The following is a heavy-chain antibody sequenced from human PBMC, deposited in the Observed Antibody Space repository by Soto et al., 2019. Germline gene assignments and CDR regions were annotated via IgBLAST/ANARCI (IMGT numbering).Heavy chain of an antibody. CDR2: ISAYNGNT. CDR1: GYTFTSYG. CDR3: ARDLCSGCWFDP. J-gene: IGHJ5*02. V-gene: IGHV1-18*01. D-gene: IGHD2-15*01. Sequence: QVQLVQSGAEVKKPGATVKVSCKASGYTFTSYGISWVRQAPGQGLEWMGGISAYNGNTKYAQKLQSRVTMTTDTSTSTAYMEMRSLRSDDTAVYYSARDLCSGCWFDPWGQGTLVTVSS.